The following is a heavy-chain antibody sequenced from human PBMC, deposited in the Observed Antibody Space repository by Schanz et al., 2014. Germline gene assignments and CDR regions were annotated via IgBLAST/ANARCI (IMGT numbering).Heavy chain of an antibody. D-gene: IGHD4-17*01. CDR1: GGSISSGGYY. Sequence: QVLLQESGPGLVKPSQTLSLTCTVSGGSISSGGYYWSWIRQPPGKGLEWIGFISYSGSTYYNPSLKSRVTISVDTSKNQFSLNLSSATAADTAVYYCARDRGHGDLPGDIWGQGTMVTVSS. J-gene: IGHJ3*02. V-gene: IGHV4-31*03. CDR2: ISYSGST. CDR3: ARDRGHGDLPGDI.